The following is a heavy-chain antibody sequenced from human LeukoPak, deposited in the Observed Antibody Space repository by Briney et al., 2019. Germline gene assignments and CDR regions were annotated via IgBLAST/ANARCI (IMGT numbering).Heavy chain of an antibody. D-gene: IGHD6-6*01. CDR1: GGSISSGSYY. CDR2: IYTSGST. J-gene: IGHJ4*02. Sequence: PSQTLSLTCTVSGGSISSGSYYWSWIRQPAGKGLEWIGRIYTSGSTNYNPSLKSRVTISVDTSKNQFSLKLSSVTAADTAVYYCARDGRSRYDSSHYWGQGTLVTVSS. CDR3: ARDGRSRYDSSHY. V-gene: IGHV4-61*02.